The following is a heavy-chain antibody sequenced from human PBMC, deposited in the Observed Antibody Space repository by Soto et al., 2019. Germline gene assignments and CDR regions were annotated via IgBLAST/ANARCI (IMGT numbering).Heavy chain of an antibody. D-gene: IGHD3-3*01. V-gene: IGHV3-23*01. CDR3: AKFEGGLNYDFWSGPDEYYYMDV. CDR1: GFTFSGYA. Sequence: GGSLRLSCGASGFTFSGYAVSWVRQAPGKGLEWVSAISGSGGSTYYADSVKGRFTISRDNSKNTLYLQMNSLRAEDTAVYYCAKFEGGLNYDFWSGPDEYYYMDVWGKGTTVTVSS. CDR2: ISGSGGST. J-gene: IGHJ6*03.